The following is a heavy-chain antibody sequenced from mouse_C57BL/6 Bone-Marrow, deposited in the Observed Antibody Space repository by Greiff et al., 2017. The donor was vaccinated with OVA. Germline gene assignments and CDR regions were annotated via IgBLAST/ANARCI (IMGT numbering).Heavy chain of an antibody. CDR1: GFTFSDYG. D-gene: IGHD1-1*01. CDR3: ARGLDYYGSSPYFDY. V-gene: IGHV5-17*01. Sequence: EVKLVESGGGLVKPGGSLKLSCAASGFTFSDYGLHWVRQAPEKGLEWVAYISSGSSTIYYADTVKGRFTITRDNAKNTLFLQMTSLSSEDTAMYYWARGLDYYGSSPYFDYWGQGTTLTVSS. CDR2: ISSGSSTI. J-gene: IGHJ2*01.